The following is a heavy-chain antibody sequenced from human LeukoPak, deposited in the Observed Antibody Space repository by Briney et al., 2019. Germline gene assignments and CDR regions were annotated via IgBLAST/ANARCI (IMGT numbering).Heavy chain of an antibody. V-gene: IGHV3-30*02. J-gene: IGHJ4*02. D-gene: IGHD3-10*01. CDR1: GFTFSSYG. CDR3: AKGGGNYYGSGSYFDY. CDR2: IRYDGSNK. Sequence: GGSLRLSCAASGFTFSSYGMHWVRQAPGKGLEWVAFIRYDGSNKYYADSVKGRFTISRDNSKNTLYLQMNSLRAEDTAVYYCAKGGGNYYGSGSYFDYWGQGTLVTVSS.